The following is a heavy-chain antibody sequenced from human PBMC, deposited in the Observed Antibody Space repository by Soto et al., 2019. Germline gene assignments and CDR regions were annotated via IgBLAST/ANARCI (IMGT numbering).Heavy chain of an antibody. CDR1: GGTFSSYT. CDR2: IIPILGIA. J-gene: IGHJ5*02. D-gene: IGHD4-17*01. CDR3: ARIGGHYGDYNNGFAP. V-gene: IGHV1-69*02. Sequence: QVQLVQSGAEVKKPGSSVKVSCKASGGTFSSYTISWVRQAPGQGLEWMGRIIPILGIANYAQKFQGRVTITADKSTSTAYMELSSLISEDTSVYYCARIGGHYGDYNNGFAPWGQGTLVTVSS.